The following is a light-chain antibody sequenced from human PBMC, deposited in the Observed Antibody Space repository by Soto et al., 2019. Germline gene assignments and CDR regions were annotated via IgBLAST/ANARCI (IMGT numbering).Light chain of an antibody. CDR1: SRDVGAYKF. V-gene: IGLV2-14*01. J-gene: IGLJ1*01. CDR2: EVS. CDR3: TSYTSSNSLYV. Sequence: QSVLTQPASVSGSLGQSITISCTGTSRDVGAYKFVSWYQQHPGKAPKLIISEVSNRPSGVPTRFSGSKSGNTASLIISGLQAEDEADYYCTSYTSSNSLYVFGNGTKVTVL.